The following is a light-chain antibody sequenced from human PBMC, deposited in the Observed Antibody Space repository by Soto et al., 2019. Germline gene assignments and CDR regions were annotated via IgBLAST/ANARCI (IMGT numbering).Light chain of an antibody. CDR2: ATS. CDR1: QGIAPY. V-gene: IGKV1-27*01. Sequence: DVQMTQSPSSLSAFVGDRFTITCRASQGIAPYLAWFQQKPGKVPKLLIYATSTLQSGVPSRFSGSGSGTDFTLTISSLQPEDVATYYCQKYNSAPLTFGGGTKVEIK. CDR3: QKYNSAPLT. J-gene: IGKJ4*01.